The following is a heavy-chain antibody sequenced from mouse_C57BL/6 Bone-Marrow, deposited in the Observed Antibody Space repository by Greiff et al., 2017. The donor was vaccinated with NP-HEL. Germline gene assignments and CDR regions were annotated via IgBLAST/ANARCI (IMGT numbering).Heavy chain of an antibody. Sequence: EVKLVESGGGLVKPGGSLKLSCAASGFTFSSYAMSWVRQTPEKRLEWVATISDGGSFTYYPDNVKGRFTISRDNAKTNLYLQMSHLRTEDTTMYYCARGGGDVWGTGTTVTVSS. CDR3: ARGGGDV. CDR1: GFTFSSYA. CDR2: ISDGGSFT. V-gene: IGHV5-4*03. J-gene: IGHJ1*03.